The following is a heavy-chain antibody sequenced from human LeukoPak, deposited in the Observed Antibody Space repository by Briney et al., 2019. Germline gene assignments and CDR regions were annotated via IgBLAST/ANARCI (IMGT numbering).Heavy chain of an antibody. J-gene: IGHJ6*03. Sequence: PSETLSLTCAVYGGSFSGYYWSWIRQPPGKGLEWIGEINHSGSTNYNPSLKSRVTISVDTSKNQFSLKLSSVTAADTAVYYCARKRVATYYYYMDVWGKGTTVTVSS. CDR2: INHSGST. CDR3: ARKRVATYYYYMDV. V-gene: IGHV4-34*01. D-gene: IGHD5-12*01. CDR1: GGSFSGYY.